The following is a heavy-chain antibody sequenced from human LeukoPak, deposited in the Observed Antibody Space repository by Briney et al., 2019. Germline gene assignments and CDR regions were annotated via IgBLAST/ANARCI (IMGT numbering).Heavy chain of an antibody. D-gene: IGHD6-19*01. V-gene: IGHV3-13*01. CDR1: GFTFSSYD. CDR3: ARRSSGWNGEYYFDY. Sequence: PGGSLRLSCAASGFTFSSYDMHWVRQATGKGLERVSAIGTAGDTYYPGSVKGRFTISRENAKNSLYLQMNSLRAGDTAVYYCARRSSGWNGEYYFDYWGQGTLVTVSS. J-gene: IGHJ4*02. CDR2: IGTAGDT.